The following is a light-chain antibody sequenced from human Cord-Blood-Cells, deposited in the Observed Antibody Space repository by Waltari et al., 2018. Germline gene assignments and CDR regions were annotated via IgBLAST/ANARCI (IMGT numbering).Light chain of an antibody. J-gene: IGKJ2*01. CDR3: QQYNSYL. CDR2: YAS. Sequence: DIQMTQSPSTLSASVGDRVTITCRASQSISSWLAWYQQKPGKAPKLLIYYASSLESGVPSRFSGSGSGTEFTLTISSLQPDDFATYYCQQYNSYLFGQGTKLEIK. V-gene: IGKV1-5*01. CDR1: QSISSW.